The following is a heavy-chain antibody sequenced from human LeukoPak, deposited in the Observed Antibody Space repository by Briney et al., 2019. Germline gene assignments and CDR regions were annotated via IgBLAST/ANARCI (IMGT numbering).Heavy chain of an antibody. V-gene: IGHV3-30*18. J-gene: IGHJ1*01. CDR3: TKDIASRSRSWGYFQH. CDR1: GFTFSCYG. CDR2: ISYDGSNK. D-gene: IGHD6-13*01. Sequence: GRSRRLSCAASGFTFSCYGIHWVRQAPGKGLEWVAVISYDGSNKYYADSVKGRFTISRDNSKNTLYLQMNSLRAEDTAVYYCTKDIASRSRSWGYFQHWGQGTLVTVSS.